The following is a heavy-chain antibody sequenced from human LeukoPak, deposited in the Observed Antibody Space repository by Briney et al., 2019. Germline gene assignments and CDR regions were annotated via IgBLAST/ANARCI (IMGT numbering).Heavy chain of an antibody. Sequence: SETLSLTCTVSGGSISSGGYYWSWIRQHPGKGLEWIGYIYYSGSTYYNPSLKSRVTISVDTSKNQFSLKLSSVTAADTAVYYCARAVSRSFDWSVWGQGTLVTVSS. D-gene: IGHD3-9*01. CDR2: IYYSGST. V-gene: IGHV4-31*03. CDR3: ARAVSRSFDWSV. J-gene: IGHJ4*02. CDR1: GGSISSGGYY.